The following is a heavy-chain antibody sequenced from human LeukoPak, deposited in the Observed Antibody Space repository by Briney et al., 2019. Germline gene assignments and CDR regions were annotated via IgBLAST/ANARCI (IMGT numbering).Heavy chain of an antibody. CDR3: AREGTTTGEFDP. CDR1: GDSISNYY. V-gene: IGHV4-59*01. J-gene: IGHJ5*02. CDR2: IYYSGST. D-gene: IGHD4-17*01. Sequence: PSETLSLTCTVSGDSISNYYWNWIRQPPGKGLEWIGYIYYSGSTNYNPSLKSRVTISIDTSKNQFSLKLSSVTAADTAVYYCAREGTTTGEFDPWGQGTLVTVSS.